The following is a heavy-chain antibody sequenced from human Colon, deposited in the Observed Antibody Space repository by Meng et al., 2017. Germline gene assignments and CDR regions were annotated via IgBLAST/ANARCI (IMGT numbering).Heavy chain of an antibody. D-gene: IGHD1-26*01. J-gene: IGHJ4*02. CDR1: GLSFSHYE. Sequence: VGSLRLSCVVSGLSFSHYEMSWVRQAPGKGPEWVSYISASGSDIYYADCVQGRFTISRDNARNSLYMQMTRLRPEDTAIYYCTTDLGASTWGEGYYESWGQGTLVTVSS. CDR3: TTDLGASTWGEGYYES. V-gene: IGHV3-48*03. CDR2: ISASGSDI.